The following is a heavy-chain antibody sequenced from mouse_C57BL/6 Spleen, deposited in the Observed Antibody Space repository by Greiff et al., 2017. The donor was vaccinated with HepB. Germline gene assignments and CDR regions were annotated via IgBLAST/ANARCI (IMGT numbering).Heavy chain of an antibody. CDR1: GYTFTDYY. V-gene: IGHV1-76*01. Sequence: VHLQQSGAELVRPGASVKLSCKASGYTFTDYYINWVKQRPGQGLEWLARIYPGSGNTYYNAKFKGKATLTADKSSSTAYMQLSSLTSEDSAVYVGARGDGYRFWFAYWGQGTLVTVAA. D-gene: IGHD2-3*01. CDR2: IYPGSGNT. J-gene: IGHJ3*01. CDR3: ARGDGYRFWFAY.